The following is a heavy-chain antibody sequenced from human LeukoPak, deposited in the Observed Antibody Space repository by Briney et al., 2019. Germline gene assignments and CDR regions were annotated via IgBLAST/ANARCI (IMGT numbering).Heavy chain of an antibody. D-gene: IGHD6-13*01. Sequence: GGSLRLSCAASGFTFSSYEMNWVRQAPGKGLEWVSYISSSGSTTYYADSVKGRFTISRDNAKSALYLEMNDLRVEDTAVYYCAAGTAADYWGQGTLVIVSS. J-gene: IGHJ4*02. CDR3: AAGTAADY. CDR1: GFTFSSYE. CDR2: ISSSGSTT. V-gene: IGHV3-48*03.